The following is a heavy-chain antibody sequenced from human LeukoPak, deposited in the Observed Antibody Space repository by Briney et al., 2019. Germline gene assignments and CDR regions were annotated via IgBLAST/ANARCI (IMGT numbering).Heavy chain of an antibody. Sequence: ASVKVSCKASGYTFTGYYMYWVRQAPGQGLEWMGWINPNSGGTNYAQKFQGRVTMTRDTSISTAYMELSRLRSDDTAVCYCARAKDTAMVIGFAFDIWGQGTMVTVSS. J-gene: IGHJ3*02. V-gene: IGHV1-2*02. CDR1: GYTFTGYY. D-gene: IGHD5-18*01. CDR3: ARAKDTAMVIGFAFDI. CDR2: INPNSGGT.